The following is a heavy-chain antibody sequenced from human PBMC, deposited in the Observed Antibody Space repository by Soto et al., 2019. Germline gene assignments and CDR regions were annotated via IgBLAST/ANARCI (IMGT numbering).Heavy chain of an antibody. CDR1: GFTFRNYD. CDR3: ARTDGGFYGLDV. J-gene: IGHJ6*02. V-gene: IGHV3-13*05. CDR2: ISAAGDP. Sequence: EVQLVESGGGLVQPGGSLRLSCEASGFTFRNYDMHWVRKGTGKGLEWVSGISAAGDPDYADSVEGRFTISGENAQNSFFLPMSSLGVGDTGDYYGARTDGGFYGLDVLGHGQTVSVSS.